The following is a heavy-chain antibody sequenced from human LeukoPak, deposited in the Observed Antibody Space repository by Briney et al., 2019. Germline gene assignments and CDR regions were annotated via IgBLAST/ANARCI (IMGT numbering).Heavy chain of an antibody. D-gene: IGHD6-13*01. CDR3: ARVYYSNSYDYWYFDL. Sequence: SETLSLTCTVSGGSIRSYYWSWIRQPPGKGLEWLAYIYYSGSTNYNPSLKSRVTISVDTSKNQFSLKLSSVTAADTAVYYCARVYYSNSYDYWYFDLWGRGTLVTVSS. J-gene: IGHJ2*01. V-gene: IGHV4-59*01. CDR2: IYYSGST. CDR1: GGSIRSYY.